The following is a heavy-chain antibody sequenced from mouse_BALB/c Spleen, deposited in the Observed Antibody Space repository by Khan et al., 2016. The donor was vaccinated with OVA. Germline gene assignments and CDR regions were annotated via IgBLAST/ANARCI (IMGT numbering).Heavy chain of an antibody. V-gene: IGHV1S136*01. CDR1: GYTFTNYV. J-gene: IGHJ3*01. Sequence: VQLQQSGPELVKPGASVTMSCKASGYTFTNYVIHWVMQKPGQGLEWIGYINPDNDGTRFNENFKGKATLTSDNSSRTAYMVLSSLTSEDSVVYYGAREASNWDFFFADWGQGTLVTVSA. D-gene: IGHD4-1*01. CDR3: AREASNWDFFFAD. CDR2: INPDNDGT.